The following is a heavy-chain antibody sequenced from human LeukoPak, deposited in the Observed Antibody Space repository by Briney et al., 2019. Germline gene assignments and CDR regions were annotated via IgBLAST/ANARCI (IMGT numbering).Heavy chain of an antibody. CDR3: ARGPPPGFDRSGFYYNY. D-gene: IGHD3-22*01. V-gene: IGHV4-34*01. CDR2: ISHAGGA. Sequence: PSETLSLTCAIYGGSFSGYYWSWFRQPPGKGLEWIGEISHAGGASYNPSLKSRVTISEDTSKNQFSLNLSSVTAADTAVYYCARGPPPGFDRSGFYYNYWGQGTLVIVSS. CDR1: GGSFSGYY. J-gene: IGHJ4*02.